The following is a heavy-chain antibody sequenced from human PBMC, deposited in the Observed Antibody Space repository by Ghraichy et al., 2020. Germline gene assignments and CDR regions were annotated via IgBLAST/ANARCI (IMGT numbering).Heavy chain of an antibody. Sequence: ASVKVSCKASGYTFTSYGISWVRQAPGQGLEWMGWISAYNGNTNYAQKLQGRVTMTTDTSTSTAYMELRSLRSDDTAVYYCARDNDYVWGRVDYYYYGMDVWGQGTTVTVSS. CDR1: GYTFTSYG. CDR3: ARDNDYVWGRVDYYYYGMDV. J-gene: IGHJ6*02. V-gene: IGHV1-18*01. D-gene: IGHD3-16*01. CDR2: ISAYNGNT.